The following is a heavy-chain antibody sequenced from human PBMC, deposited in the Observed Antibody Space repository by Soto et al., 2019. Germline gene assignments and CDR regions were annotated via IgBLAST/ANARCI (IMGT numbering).Heavy chain of an antibody. J-gene: IGHJ4*02. V-gene: IGHV3-11*06. CDR2: ISSSSSYT. CDR3: ARVRGSSGYYYDFDY. CDR1: GFTFSDYY. D-gene: IGHD3-22*01. Sequence: LRLSCAASGFTFSDYYMSWIRQAPGKGLEWVSYISSSSSYTNYADSVEGRFTISRDNAKNSLCLQMNSLRAEDTAVYYCARVRGSSGYYYDFDYWGQGTLVTVSS.